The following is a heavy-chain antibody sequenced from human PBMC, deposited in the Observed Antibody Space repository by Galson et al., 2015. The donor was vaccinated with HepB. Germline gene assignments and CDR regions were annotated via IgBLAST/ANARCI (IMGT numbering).Heavy chain of an antibody. CDR2: IGSSSDPI. J-gene: IGHJ5*01. D-gene: IGHD2/OR15-2a*01. Sequence: SLRLSCGASGFTFSSQSMTWVRQAPGKGLEWLSYIGSSSDPIFYADYVKGRFTVSRDNAKNSLYLQMTGLRVEDTAVYYCARDISGSWFAYWGQGILVTVS. CDR1: GFTFSSQS. CDR3: ARDISGSWFAY. V-gene: IGHV3-48*04.